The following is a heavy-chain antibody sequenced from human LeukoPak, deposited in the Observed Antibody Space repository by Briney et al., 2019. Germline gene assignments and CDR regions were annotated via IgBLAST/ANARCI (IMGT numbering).Heavy chain of an antibody. J-gene: IGHJ4*02. Sequence: GGSLRLSCAASGFIFSNYEMNWVRQAPGKGLEWVSYISSSGSTIYYADSVKGRFTISRDNAKNSLYLQMNSLRAEDTAVYYCARDRCSGGSCYGGATGAYWGRGTLVTVSS. CDR1: GFIFSNYE. V-gene: IGHV3-48*03. D-gene: IGHD2-15*01. CDR3: ARDRCSGGSCYGGATGAY. CDR2: ISSSGSTI.